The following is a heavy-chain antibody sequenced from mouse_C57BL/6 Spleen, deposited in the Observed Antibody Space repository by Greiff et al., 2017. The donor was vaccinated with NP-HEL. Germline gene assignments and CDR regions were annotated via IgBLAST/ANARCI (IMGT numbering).Heavy chain of an antibody. CDR2: IYPGDGDT. CDR3: ARGYSNYNYAMDY. D-gene: IGHD2-5*01. CDR1: GYAFSSYW. V-gene: IGHV1-80*01. J-gene: IGHJ4*01. Sequence: VMLVESGAELVKPGASVKISCKASGYAFSSYWMNWVKQRPGKGLEWIGQIYPGDGDTNYNGKFKGKATLTADKSSSTAYMQLSSLTSEDSAVYFCARGYSNYNYAMDYWGQGTSVTVSS.